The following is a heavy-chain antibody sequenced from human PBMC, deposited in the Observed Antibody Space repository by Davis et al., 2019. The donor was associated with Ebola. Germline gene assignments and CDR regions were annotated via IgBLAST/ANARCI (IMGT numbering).Heavy chain of an antibody. CDR1: GFTFSSYG. CDR2: IRYDGSNK. CDR3: AKENYDFWSGYQENWFDP. V-gene: IGHV3-30*02. D-gene: IGHD3-3*01. Sequence: PGGSLRLSCAASGFTFSSYGMHWVRQAPGKGLEWVAFIRYDGSNKYYADSVKGRFTISRDNSKNTLYLQMNSLRAEDTAVYYCAKENYDFWSGYQENWFDPWGQGTLVTVSS. J-gene: IGHJ5*02.